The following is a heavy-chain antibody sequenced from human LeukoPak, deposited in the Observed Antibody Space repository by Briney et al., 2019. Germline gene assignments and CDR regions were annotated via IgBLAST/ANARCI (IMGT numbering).Heavy chain of an antibody. CDR2: INHSGST. Sequence: SETLSLTCAVYGGSFSGYYWSWIRQPPGKGLEWIGEINHSGSTNYNPSLKSRVTISVDTSRNQFSLKLSSVTAADTAVYYCARHQSRDGNNPRPCDNRGQGTLVTVSS. CDR3: ARHQSRDGNNPRPCDN. CDR1: GGSFSGYY. D-gene: IGHD2-2*01. V-gene: IGHV4-34*01. J-gene: IGHJ4*02.